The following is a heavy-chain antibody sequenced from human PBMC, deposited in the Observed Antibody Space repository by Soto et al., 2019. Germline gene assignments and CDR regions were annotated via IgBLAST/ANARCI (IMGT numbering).Heavy chain of an antibody. D-gene: IGHD3-10*01. J-gene: IGHJ4*02. CDR3: ARRDYGSGSHFDY. CDR1: GGTFSSYT. V-gene: IGHV1-69*02. Sequence: QVQLVQSGAEVKKPGSSVKVSCKASGGTFSSYTISWVRQAPGQGLEWMGRIIPILGIANYAQKFQGRVTITADQSTSTAYMELSSLRSEDTAVYYCARRDYGSGSHFDYWGQGTLVTVSS. CDR2: IIPILGIA.